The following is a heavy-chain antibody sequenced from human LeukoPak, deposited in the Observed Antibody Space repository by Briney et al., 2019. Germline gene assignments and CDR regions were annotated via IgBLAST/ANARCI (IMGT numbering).Heavy chain of an antibody. CDR3: IAAPGPKWYFHY. Sequence: GGSLRLSCAASGFTVSSNYMSWVRQAPGKGLEWVSVIYIGGNTYYADSVKGRFTISRDNSKNMVYLQMNSLRAEDAAVYYCIAAPGPKWYFHYWGQGALVTVSS. J-gene: IGHJ4*02. CDR1: GFTVSSNY. CDR2: IYIGGNT. V-gene: IGHV3-53*01. D-gene: IGHD6-13*01.